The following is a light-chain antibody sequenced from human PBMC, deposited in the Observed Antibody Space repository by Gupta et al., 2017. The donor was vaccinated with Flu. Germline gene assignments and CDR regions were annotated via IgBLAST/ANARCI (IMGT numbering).Light chain of an antibody. Sequence: EIALTQSPGTLSLSPGERATLSCRASQSVASSYLAWYQQKPGQAPRLLVYAASTRATGIPDRFSGSGSGTEFTLTISRLEPEDFAVYYCQQYVASPYTFGQGTKLEIK. CDR2: AAS. CDR1: QSVASSY. J-gene: IGKJ2*01. CDR3: QQYVASPYT. V-gene: IGKV3-20*01.